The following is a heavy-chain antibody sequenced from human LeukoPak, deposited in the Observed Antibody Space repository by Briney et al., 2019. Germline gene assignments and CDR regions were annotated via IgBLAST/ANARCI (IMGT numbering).Heavy chain of an antibody. Sequence: GGSLRLSCTASGFTFGDYVMNWVRQAPGKGLEWVSYISSSGSTIYYADSVKGRFTISRDNAKNSLYPQMNSLRAEDTAVYYCAELGITMIGGVWGKGPTVTVSS. CDR2: ISSSGSTI. CDR3: AELGITMIGGV. CDR1: GFTFGDYV. V-gene: IGHV3-48*03. J-gene: IGHJ6*04. D-gene: IGHD3-10*02.